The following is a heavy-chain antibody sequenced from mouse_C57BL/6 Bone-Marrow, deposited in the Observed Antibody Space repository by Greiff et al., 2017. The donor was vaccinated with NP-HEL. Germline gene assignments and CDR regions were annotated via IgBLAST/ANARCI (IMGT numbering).Heavy chain of an antibody. J-gene: IGHJ3*01. CDR1: GFNIKDDY. CDR3: TTRRSAWFAY. CDR2: IDPENGDT. V-gene: IGHV14-4*01. Sequence: VQLQQSGAELVRPGASVKLSCTASGFNIKDDYMHWVKQRPEQGLEWIGWIDPENGDTEYASKFQGKATITADTSSHTAYLQLSSLTSEDTAVYYCTTRRSAWFAYWGQGTLVTVSA.